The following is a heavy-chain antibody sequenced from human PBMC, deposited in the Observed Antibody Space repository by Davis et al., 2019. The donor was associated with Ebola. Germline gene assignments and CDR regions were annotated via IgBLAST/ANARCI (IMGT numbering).Heavy chain of an antibody. V-gene: IGHV1-69*05. CDR1: GGTFSSYV. D-gene: IGHD3-22*01. CDR3: ARTITMIVVVSAFDI. Sequence: AASVKVSCKASGGTFSSYVISWVRQAPGQGLEWMGGIIPIFGTANYAQKFQGRVTMTTDTSTSTAYMELRSLRSDDTAVYYCARTITMIVVVSAFDIWGQGTMVTVSS. J-gene: IGHJ3*02. CDR2: IIPIFGTA.